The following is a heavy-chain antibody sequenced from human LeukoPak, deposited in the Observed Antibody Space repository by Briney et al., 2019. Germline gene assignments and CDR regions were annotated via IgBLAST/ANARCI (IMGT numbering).Heavy chain of an antibody. CDR3: ARGNGYSYGYFDY. D-gene: IGHD5-18*01. Sequence: ARSLRLSCAASGFTFSSYGMHWVRQAPGKGLEWVAVIWYDGSNKYYADSVKGRFTISRDNSKNTLYLQMNSLRAEDTAVYYCARGNGYSYGYFDYWGQGTLVTVSS. V-gene: IGHV3-33*01. CDR2: IWYDGSNK. CDR1: GFTFSSYG. J-gene: IGHJ4*02.